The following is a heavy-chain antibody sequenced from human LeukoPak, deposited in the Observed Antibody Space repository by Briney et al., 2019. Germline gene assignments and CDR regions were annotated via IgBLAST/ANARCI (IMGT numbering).Heavy chain of an antibody. V-gene: IGHV3-30*18. D-gene: IGHD5-24*01. J-gene: IGHJ4*02. CDR3: AKVQEMDTILPPFHY. CDR1: GFSFSRYG. Sequence: GGSLRLSCAASGFSFSRYGMHWVRQAPGKGLEWVAVISYDGTSKYYADSVKGRFTISRDNSKNTLYLQVNSLRAADTAIYYCAKVQEMDTILPPFHYWGQGTLVTVSS. CDR2: ISYDGTSK.